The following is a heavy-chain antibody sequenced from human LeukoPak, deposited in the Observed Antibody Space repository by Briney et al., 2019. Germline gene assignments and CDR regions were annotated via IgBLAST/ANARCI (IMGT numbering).Heavy chain of an antibody. CDR2: IKEDGSEK. J-gene: IGHJ4*02. CDR1: GFIFSTYW. CDR3: ARGPNSNWSGLDF. D-gene: IGHD6-6*01. Sequence: GGSLRLSCAASGFIFSTYWMSWVRQAPGKGLEWVANIKEDGSEKNYADSVKGRFTISRDNAKNSLYLQVNNLRAEDTAVYYCARGPNSNWSGLDFWGQGTLLTVSS. V-gene: IGHV3-7*01.